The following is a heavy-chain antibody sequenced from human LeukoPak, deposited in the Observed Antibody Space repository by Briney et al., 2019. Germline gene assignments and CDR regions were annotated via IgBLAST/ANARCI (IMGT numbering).Heavy chain of an antibody. D-gene: IGHD4-11*01. CDR2: INHSGST. CDR1: GGFFSGYY. Sequence: SETLSLTCAVYGGFFSGYYWNWIRQPPGKGLEWIGEINHSGSTYYNPSLKSRLTISVDTSKNQFSLKLSSVTAADTAVYYCARRYSNYVGYYYYYMDVWGKGTTVTVSS. V-gene: IGHV4-34*01. J-gene: IGHJ6*03. CDR3: ARRYSNYVGYYYYYMDV.